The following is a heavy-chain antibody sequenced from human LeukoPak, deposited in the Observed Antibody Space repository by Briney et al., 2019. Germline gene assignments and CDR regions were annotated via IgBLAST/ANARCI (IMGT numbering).Heavy chain of an antibody. V-gene: IGHV3-48*01. CDR2: ISSSSSTI. D-gene: IGHD3-9*01. J-gene: IGHJ4*02. CDR3: ARAGSYYDILTGYYTENYFDY. CDR1: GFTFSSYG. Sequence: GGSLRLSCAATGFTFSSYGMSWARQAPGKGLEWVSYISSSSSTIYYADSVKGRFTISRDNAKNSLYLQMNSLRAEDTAVYYCARAGSYYDILTGYYTENYFDYWGQGTLVTVSS.